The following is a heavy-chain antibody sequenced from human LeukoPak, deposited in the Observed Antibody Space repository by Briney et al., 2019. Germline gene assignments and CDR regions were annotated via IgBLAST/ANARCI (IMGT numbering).Heavy chain of an antibody. D-gene: IGHD6-25*01. CDR3: ASDPSSSGSWEGY. V-gene: IGHV1-69*04. CDR1: GGTFSSYA. J-gene: IGHJ4*02. Sequence: SVKVSCKASGGTFSSYAISWVRQAPGQGLEWMGRIIPILGIANYAQKFQGRVTITADKSTSTAYMELSSLRSEDTAVYYCASDPSSSGSWEGYWGQGTLVTVSS. CDR2: IIPILGIA.